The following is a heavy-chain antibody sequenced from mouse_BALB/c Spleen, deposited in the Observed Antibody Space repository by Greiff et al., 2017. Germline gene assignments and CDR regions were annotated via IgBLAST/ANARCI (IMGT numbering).Heavy chain of an antibody. CDR3: ARDYGNYVVDY. Sequence: VKVVESGPGLVAPSQSLSITCTVSGFSLTSYGVHWVRQPPGKGLEWLGVIWAGGSTNYNSALMSRLSISKDNSKSQVFLKMNSLQTDDTAMYYCARDYGNYVVDYWGQGTSVTVSS. V-gene: IGHV2-9*02. CDR2: IWAGGST. D-gene: IGHD2-1*01. CDR1: GFSLTSYG. J-gene: IGHJ4*01.